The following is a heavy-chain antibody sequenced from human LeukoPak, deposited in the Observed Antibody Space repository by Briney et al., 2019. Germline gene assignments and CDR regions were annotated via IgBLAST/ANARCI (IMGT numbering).Heavy chain of an antibody. J-gene: IGHJ4*02. CDR2: IIPIFGTA. CDR1: GGTFSSYA. Sequence: ASVKVSCKASGGTFSSYAISWVRQAPGQGLEWMGGIIPIFGTANYAQKFQGRVTITTDESTSTAYMELGSLRSEDTAVCYCARDYGSSGYFDYWGQGTLVTVSS. CDR3: ARDYGSSGYFDY. D-gene: IGHD3-22*01. V-gene: IGHV1-69*05.